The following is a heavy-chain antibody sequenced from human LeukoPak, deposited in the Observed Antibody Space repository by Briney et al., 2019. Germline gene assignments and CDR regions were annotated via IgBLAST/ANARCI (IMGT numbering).Heavy chain of an antibody. CDR1: GYTFTSYA. J-gene: IGHJ3*02. D-gene: IGHD2-2*01. CDR2: INTHTGNP. Sequence: GASVKVSCKASGYTFTSYAMNWVRQAPGQGLEWMGWINTHTGNPTYAQGFTGRFVFSLDTTVSTAYLQISSLKADDTAVYYCARGPYCSSTSCYLEAFDIGGQASMVTVSS. CDR3: ARGPYCSSTSCYLEAFDI. V-gene: IGHV7-4-1*02.